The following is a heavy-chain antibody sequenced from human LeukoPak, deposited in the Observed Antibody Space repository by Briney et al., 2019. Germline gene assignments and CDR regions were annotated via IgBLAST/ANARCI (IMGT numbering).Heavy chain of an antibody. J-gene: IGHJ6*02. Sequence: ASVEVSCKASGGTFSSYAISWGRQAPGQGLEWMGGIIPIFGTANYAQKFQGRVTITADESTSTAYMELSSLRSGDTAVYYCARGDYYDTRREYYYGMDVWGQGTTVTVSS. V-gene: IGHV1-69*13. CDR3: ARGDYYDTRREYYYGMDV. CDR2: IIPIFGTA. CDR1: GGTFSSYA. D-gene: IGHD3-22*01.